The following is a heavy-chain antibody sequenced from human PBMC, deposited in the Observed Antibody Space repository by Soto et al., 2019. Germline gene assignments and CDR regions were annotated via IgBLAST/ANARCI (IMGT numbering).Heavy chain of an antibody. J-gene: IGHJ2*01. D-gene: IGHD3-9*01. Sequence: QVQLQESGPGLVKPSETLSLTCTVSGGSVSGGSYCWSWIRQPPGKGLECIGYVYNSGSTTYNPSLNSRVTISVDTSKNQLSLGLSSVTAADTAVYYGARVPLTTYFDLWGRGTLVTVSS. CDR2: VYNSGST. CDR1: GGSVSGGSYC. CDR3: ARVPLTTYFDL. V-gene: IGHV4-61*01.